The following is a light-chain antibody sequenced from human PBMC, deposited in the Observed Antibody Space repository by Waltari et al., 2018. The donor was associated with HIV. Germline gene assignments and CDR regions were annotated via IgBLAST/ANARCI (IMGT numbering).Light chain of an antibody. CDR3: QSYDSSLYV. Sequence: QSVLTQPPSVSGAPGQRVTISCTGSSSNIGAGYDVHWYQQPPGTAPKLLIYGNSNRPSGVPDRFSGSKSGTSASLAITGLQAEDEADYYCQSYDSSLYVFGTGTKVTVL. CDR2: GNS. V-gene: IGLV1-40*01. CDR1: SSNIGAGYD. J-gene: IGLJ1*01.